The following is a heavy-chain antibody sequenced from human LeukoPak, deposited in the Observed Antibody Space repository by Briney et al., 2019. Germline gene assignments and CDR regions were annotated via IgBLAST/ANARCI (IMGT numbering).Heavy chain of an antibody. D-gene: IGHD3-22*01. Sequence: SETLSLTCTVSGGSISSSGYYWGWIRQPPGKGLEWIGSIYYSGSTYYNPSLKSRVTISVDTSKNQFSLKLSSVTAADTAVYYCARHLVMGLWGYYPLFDYWGQGTLVTVSS. CDR3: ARHLVMGLWGYYPLFDY. CDR2: IYYSGST. CDR1: GGSISSSGYY. V-gene: IGHV4-39*01. J-gene: IGHJ4*02.